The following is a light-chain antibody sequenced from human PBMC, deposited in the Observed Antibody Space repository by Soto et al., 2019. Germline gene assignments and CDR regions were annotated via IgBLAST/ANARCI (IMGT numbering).Light chain of an antibody. Sequence: DIQMTQSPSTLFASVGDRVTITCRASQSISSWLAWYQQKPGKALKLLIYKASSLESGVPSRFSGSGSGTEFTLTISSLQPDDFATYYCQQHNSYPWTFGQGTKVEIK. V-gene: IGKV1-5*03. CDR3: QQHNSYPWT. J-gene: IGKJ1*01. CDR1: QSISSW. CDR2: KAS.